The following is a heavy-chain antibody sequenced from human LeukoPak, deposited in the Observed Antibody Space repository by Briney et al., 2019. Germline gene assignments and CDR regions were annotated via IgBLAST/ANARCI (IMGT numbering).Heavy chain of an antibody. J-gene: IGHJ6*02. D-gene: IGHD5-12*01. Sequence: ASVKVSCKASGGTFSSYAISWVRQAPGQGLEWMGRIIPILGIANYAQKFQGGVTITADKSTSTAYMELSSLRSEDTAVYYCAMRSCSGYVAHYGMDVWGQGTTVTVS. CDR2: IIPILGIA. CDR1: GGTFSSYA. V-gene: IGHV1-69*04. CDR3: AMRSCSGYVAHYGMDV.